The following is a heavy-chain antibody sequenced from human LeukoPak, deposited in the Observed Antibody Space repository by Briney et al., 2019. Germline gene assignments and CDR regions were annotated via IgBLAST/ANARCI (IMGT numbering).Heavy chain of an antibody. CDR3: ARSIDGCHDH. CDR2: INNDGTAT. CDR1: GFSFSSYW. Sequence: PGGSLRLTCAASGFSFSSYWMHWVRQAPGKGLVWVSRINNDGTATVYADSAKGRFTISRDNAKNTLSLQMNSLSAEDTAVYYCARSIDGCHDHWGLGILVTVSS. D-gene: IGHD5-24*01. J-gene: IGHJ4*02. V-gene: IGHV3-74*01.